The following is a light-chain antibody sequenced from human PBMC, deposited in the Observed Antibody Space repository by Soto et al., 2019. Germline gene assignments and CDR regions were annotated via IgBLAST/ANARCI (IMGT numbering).Light chain of an antibody. CDR3: EQYDSRSPWT. Sequence: DIQLTQSPSSLSASVVDRVTITCRASESVTIWLAWYQQKPGKAPRLLIYDASTLEGGVPSRFSASGSGTEFTLTISSLQPDDFATYYCEQYDSRSPWTFGQGTKIEIK. V-gene: IGKV1-5*01. CDR2: DAS. CDR1: ESVTIW. J-gene: IGKJ1*01.